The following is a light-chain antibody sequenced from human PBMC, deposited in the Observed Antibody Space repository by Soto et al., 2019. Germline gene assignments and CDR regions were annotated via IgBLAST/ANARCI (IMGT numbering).Light chain of an antibody. CDR2: GAS. Sequence: EIVLTHSPGTLSLSPGERASLSCRASQSVSSRYLAWYQQKPGQAPRLLMYGASNRATGIPDRFSGSGSGTDFTLTISRLEPEDFAVYFCQQYGSSPPFTFGQGTKVDIK. CDR3: QQYGSSPPFT. J-gene: IGKJ2*01. CDR1: QSVSSRY. V-gene: IGKV3-20*01.